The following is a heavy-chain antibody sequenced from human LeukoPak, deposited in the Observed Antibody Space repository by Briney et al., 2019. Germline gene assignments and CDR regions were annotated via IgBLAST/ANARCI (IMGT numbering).Heavy chain of an antibody. V-gene: IGHV3-43*02. CDR1: GFIFRDYS. CDR2: ISGDGVTT. D-gene: IGHD3-22*01. Sequence: PGGSLRLSCAASGFIFRDYSMHWVRQVPGKGLEWISLISGDGVTTYYADSVKGRFTISRDNHKDSLYLQMNTLRTEDTAFYYCARGVNTISFTFDYWARGSLVTVSS. CDR3: ARGVNTISFTFDY. J-gene: IGHJ4*02.